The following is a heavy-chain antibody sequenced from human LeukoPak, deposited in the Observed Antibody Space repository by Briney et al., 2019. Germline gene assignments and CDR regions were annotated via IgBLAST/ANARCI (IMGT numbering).Heavy chain of an antibody. CDR3: ARGRRFDP. Sequence: ASVKVSCKASGYTFTGYYMHWVRQAPGQGLEWMGWINPNNGGTNYAQKFQGRVTMTWDTSISTAYMELSSQTSDDTAVYYCARGRRFDPWGQGTLVTVSS. J-gene: IGHJ5*02. CDR2: INPNNGGT. CDR1: GYTFTGYY. V-gene: IGHV1-2*02.